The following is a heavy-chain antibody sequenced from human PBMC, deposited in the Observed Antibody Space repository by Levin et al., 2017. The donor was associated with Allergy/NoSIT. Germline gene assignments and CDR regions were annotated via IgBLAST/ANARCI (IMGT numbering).Heavy chain of an antibody. CDR1: GGSISGYY. Sequence: SETLSLTCTVSGGSISGYYRSWFRQPPGKGLEWIGYISKIGITNYNPSLKGRVTISEDSSKSQFSLKLTSVTAADTAVYYCARDVALNTNYGAFDIWGQGTMVTVSS. D-gene: IGHD3-3*01. J-gene: IGHJ3*02. V-gene: IGHV4-59*01. CDR2: ISKIGIT. CDR3: ARDVALNTNYGAFDI.